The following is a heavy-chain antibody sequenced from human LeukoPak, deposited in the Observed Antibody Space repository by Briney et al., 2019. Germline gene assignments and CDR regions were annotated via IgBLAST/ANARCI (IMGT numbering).Heavy chain of an antibody. V-gene: IGHV1-46*01. Sequence: ASVKVSCKASGYSFTTYHIHWVRQAPGQGLEWMGIIKDSGTTIYPQKFQGRVTMTRDTYTSTVYMEVRSLRSEDTAVYYCARESPHTFYFDYWGQGTLVTVSS. D-gene: IGHD3-16*01. J-gene: IGHJ4*02. CDR1: GYSFTTYH. CDR2: IKDSGTT. CDR3: ARESPHTFYFDY.